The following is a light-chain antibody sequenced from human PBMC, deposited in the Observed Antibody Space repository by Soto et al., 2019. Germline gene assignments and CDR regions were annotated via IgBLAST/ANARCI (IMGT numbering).Light chain of an antibody. V-gene: IGKV3-11*01. CDR1: QSISNY. J-gene: IGKJ1*01. CDR3: QLRSNWPPTWT. CDR2: DAS. Sequence: EIVLTQSPATLSLSPGERATLSCRASQSISNYLAWYQHKPGQAPRRLIYDASSRATGIPARFGGSGSGTDFTLTISSLEPEDFAVYFCQLRSNWPPTWTFGQGTKVEVK.